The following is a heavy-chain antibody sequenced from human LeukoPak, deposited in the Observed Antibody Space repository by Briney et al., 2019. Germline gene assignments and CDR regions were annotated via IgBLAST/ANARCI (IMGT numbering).Heavy chain of an antibody. J-gene: IGHJ4*02. CDR1: GFTFANSW. D-gene: IGHD1-26*01. CDR3: TRDTIGSLDY. Sequence: PGGSLRLSCAASGFTFANSWMAWVRQAPGKGLEWVANINQDGSTKHYADSLKGRFTISRDNPKNSLFLQMNNLRADDTAIYYCTRDTIGSLDYWGQGILVTVVS. CDR2: INQDGSTK. V-gene: IGHV3-7*01.